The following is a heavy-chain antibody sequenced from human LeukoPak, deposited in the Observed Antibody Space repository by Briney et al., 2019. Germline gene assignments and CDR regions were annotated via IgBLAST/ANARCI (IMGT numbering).Heavy chain of an antibody. Sequence: SETLSLTCTVSGYSISSSSYYWGWIRQPPGKGLEWIGSIYYSGSTYYNPSLKSRFTISVDTSKNQFSLKLSSVTAADTAVYYCAREVSYYYDSSGYYLDYWGQGTLVTVSS. CDR3: AREVSYYYDSSGYYLDY. CDR1: GYSISSSSYY. V-gene: IGHV4-39*07. CDR2: IYYSGST. J-gene: IGHJ4*02. D-gene: IGHD3-22*01.